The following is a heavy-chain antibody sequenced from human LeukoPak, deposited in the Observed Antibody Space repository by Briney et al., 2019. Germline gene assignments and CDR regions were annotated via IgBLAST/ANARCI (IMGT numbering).Heavy chain of an antibody. CDR3: ARDKYYYDSSGYVRFDY. J-gene: IGHJ4*02. D-gene: IGHD3-22*01. CDR1: GYTFTSYD. CDR2: ISAYNGNT. V-gene: IGHV1-18*01. Sequence: ASVKVSCKASGYTFTSYDINWVRQATGQGLEWMGWISAYNGNTNYAQKLQGRVTMTTDTSTSTAYMELRSLRSDDTAVYYCARDKYYYDSSGYVRFDYWGQGTLVTVSS.